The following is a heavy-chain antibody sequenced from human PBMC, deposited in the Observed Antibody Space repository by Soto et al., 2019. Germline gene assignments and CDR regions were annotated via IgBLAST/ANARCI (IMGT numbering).Heavy chain of an antibody. Sequence: EVQLVESGGGLVKPGGSLRLSCAASVFTFSSYSMNWVRQAPGKGLEWVSSISSSSSYIYYADSVKGRFTISRDNAKNSLYLQMNSLRAEDTAVYYCARDSTSGRGAFDIWGQGTMVTVSS. CDR3: ARDSTSGRGAFDI. V-gene: IGHV3-21*01. CDR1: VFTFSSYS. D-gene: IGHD3-10*01. CDR2: ISSSSSYI. J-gene: IGHJ3*02.